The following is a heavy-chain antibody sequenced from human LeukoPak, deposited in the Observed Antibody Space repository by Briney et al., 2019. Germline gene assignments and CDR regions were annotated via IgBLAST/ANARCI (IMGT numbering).Heavy chain of an antibody. D-gene: IGHD2/OR15-2a*01. CDR2: IYSGGST. Sequence: GGSLRLSCAASGFTVSSNYMSWVRQAPGEGLEWVSVIYSGGSTYYADSVKGRFTISRDNSKNTLYLQMNSLRAEDTAVYYCAKISKSRYFENWGQGTLVTVSS. CDR1: GFTVSSNY. J-gene: IGHJ4*02. V-gene: IGHV3-66*01. CDR3: AKISKSRYFEN.